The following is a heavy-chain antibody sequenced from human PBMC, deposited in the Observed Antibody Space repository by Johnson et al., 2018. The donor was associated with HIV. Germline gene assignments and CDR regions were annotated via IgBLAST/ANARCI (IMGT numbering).Heavy chain of an antibody. D-gene: IGHD6-13*01. Sequence: MLLVESGGGVVRPGGSLRLSCEASGFTFDDYGMSWVRQAPGTGLEWVSGINWNGGSTGYADSVKGRFTISRDNAKNSLYLQMNSLRAEETALYYCAKGGEVWYGAFDFWGQGTMAIVSS. CDR2: INWNGGST. V-gene: IGHV3-20*04. J-gene: IGHJ3*01. CDR3: AKGGEVWYGAFDF. CDR1: GFTFDDYG.